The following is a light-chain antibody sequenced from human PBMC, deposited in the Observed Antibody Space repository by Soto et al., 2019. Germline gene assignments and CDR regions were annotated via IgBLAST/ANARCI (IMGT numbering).Light chain of an antibody. Sequence: QSVLTQPPSASGTPGQRVTISCSGSSSDVGYYDYVSWYQQHPGKAPKLVIYEVTKRPSGVPDRVSASKSGNTAYLTVSGLRAEDEADYYCSSYAGSNNFVFGSGTKVTVL. V-gene: IGLV2-8*01. CDR3: SSYAGSNNFV. CDR1: SSDVGYYDY. CDR2: EVT. J-gene: IGLJ1*01.